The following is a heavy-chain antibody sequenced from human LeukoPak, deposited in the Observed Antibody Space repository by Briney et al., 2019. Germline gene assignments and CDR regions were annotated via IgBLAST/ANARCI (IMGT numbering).Heavy chain of an antibody. J-gene: IGHJ5*01. D-gene: IGHD3-16*01. V-gene: IGHV3-74*01. CDR2: INGDGSST. CDR3: VRGLDS. Sequence: HPGGSLRLSCAASGFTFSSDWMHWVRQAPGKGLVCVSYINGDGSSTNYADSVRGRFTISRDNAKKTLYLQMNSLRDEDTAVYNCVRGLDSWGLGTLVTVSS. CDR1: GFTFSSDW.